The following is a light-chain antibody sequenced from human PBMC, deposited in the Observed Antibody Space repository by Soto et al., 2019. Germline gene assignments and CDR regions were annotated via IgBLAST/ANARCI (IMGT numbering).Light chain of an antibody. CDR2: EVS. V-gene: IGLV2-8*01. CDR3: SSYAGSNIL. J-gene: IGLJ2*01. CDR1: SRDVGGYNY. Sequence: QSVLTEPPPASGSPGQSVTISCTGTSRDVGGYNYVSWYQQHPGKAPKLMIYEVSKRPSGVPDRFSGSKSGNTASLTVSGLQAEDEADYYCSSYAGSNILFGGGTKLTVL.